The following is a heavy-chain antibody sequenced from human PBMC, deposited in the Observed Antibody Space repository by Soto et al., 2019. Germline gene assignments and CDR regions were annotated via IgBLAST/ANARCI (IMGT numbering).Heavy chain of an antibody. D-gene: IGHD4-17*01. CDR2: IYYRGIT. J-gene: IGHJ4*02. CDR3: ARQGGDNYGDFEY. Sequence: QLQLQESGPGLVEPSETLSLTCTVSGGSISTSSYYWGGVRQSPGKGLEWIGSIYYRGITFSNPSLRSRVTIYADRPKNQFSLKVGSVTAADTAVYYCARQGGDNYGDFEYWGQGTLVTVSS. CDR1: GGSISTSSYY. V-gene: IGHV4-39*01.